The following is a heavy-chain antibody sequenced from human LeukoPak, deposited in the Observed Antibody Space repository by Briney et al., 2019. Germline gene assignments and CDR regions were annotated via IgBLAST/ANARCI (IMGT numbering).Heavy chain of an antibody. CDR1: GYRFRDHY. D-gene: IGHD4-17*01. J-gene: IGHJ5*02. CDR2: INLNSGGT. Sequence: ASVKISCKAYGYRFRDHYIHWVRQAPGQGLEYLGWINLNSGGTNYAQKFQGRVTLTRDTSIDTAYIHLDSLTSDDTAVYFCARGYFGDYVLDTWGQGTLVTVSS. V-gene: IGHV1-2*02. CDR3: ARGYFGDYVLDT.